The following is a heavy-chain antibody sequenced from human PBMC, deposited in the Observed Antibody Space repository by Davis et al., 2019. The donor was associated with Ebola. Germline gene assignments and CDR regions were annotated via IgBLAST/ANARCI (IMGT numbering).Heavy chain of an antibody. V-gene: IGHV1-18*01. D-gene: IGHD3-10*01. CDR1: GYTFTSYG. Sequence: AASVKVSCKASGYTFTSYGISWVRQAPGQGLAWMGWISAYNGNTNYAQKLQGRVTMTTETSTSTAYMELRSLRSDDTAVYYCARDTYYGSGSYLLDYWGQGTLVTVSS. CDR3: ARDTYYGSGSYLLDY. CDR2: ISAYNGNT. J-gene: IGHJ4*02.